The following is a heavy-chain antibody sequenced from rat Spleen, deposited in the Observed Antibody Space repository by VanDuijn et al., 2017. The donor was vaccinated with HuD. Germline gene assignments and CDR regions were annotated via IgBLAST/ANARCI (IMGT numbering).Heavy chain of an antibody. D-gene: IGHD1-12*02. CDR3: AISRSRNYDGLFDS. V-gene: IGHV2-43*01. CDR2: IWTGGST. Sequence: QVQLKESGPGLVQPSQTLSLTCTVSGFSLTSYHVSWVRQPPGKGLEWMGVIWTGGSTASDSRLKSRLSMTRDTSTSQVFLKMNSVQTEDTATYDCAISRSRNYDGLFDSWGQGVMVTVSS. J-gene: IGHJ2*01. CDR1: GFSLTSYH.